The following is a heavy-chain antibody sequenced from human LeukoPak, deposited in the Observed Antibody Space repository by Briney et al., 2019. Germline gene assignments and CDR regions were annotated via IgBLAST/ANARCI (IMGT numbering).Heavy chain of an antibody. Sequence: SETPSLTCTVSGGSISSDNYYWGWIRQPPGMALEWVGSIHYSGVTYYNPSLKSRVTISVDTSKNHFSLKLSSVTAADTAVYYCARQIHGERKLDWFDPWGQGTLVTVSS. V-gene: IGHV4-39*02. CDR1: GGSISSDNYY. J-gene: IGHJ5*02. D-gene: IGHD3-10*01. CDR3: ARQIHGERKLDWFDP. CDR2: IHYSGVT.